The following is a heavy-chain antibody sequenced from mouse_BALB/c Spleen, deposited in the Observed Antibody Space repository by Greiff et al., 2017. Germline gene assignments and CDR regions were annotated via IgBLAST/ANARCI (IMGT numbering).Heavy chain of an antibody. CDR1: GFTFSSYA. CDR3: ARREGWPGAY. D-gene: IGHD2-3*01. V-gene: IGHV5-9-1*01. Sequence: EVMLVESGGGLVKPGGSLKLSCAASGFTFSSYAMSWVRQTPEKRLEWVATISSGGSYTYYPDSVKGRFTIPRDNAKNTLYLQMSSLRSEDTAMYYCARREGWPGAYWGQGTLVTVSA. CDR2: ISSGGSYT. J-gene: IGHJ3*01.